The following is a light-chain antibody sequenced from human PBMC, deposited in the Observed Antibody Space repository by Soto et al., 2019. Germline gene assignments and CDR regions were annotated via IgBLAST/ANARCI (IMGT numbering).Light chain of an antibody. V-gene: IGKV1-5*01. CDR1: QSVSRW. CDR3: QDLNSYFWT. Sequence: DIQMTQSPSNLTASVGDRVTITCRASQSVSRWLAWYQQKPGKAPKLLIYDASRLDGVVPATFIGSGSGTDFTLTISSLHPYFFASDDRQDLNSYFWT. J-gene: IGKJ1*01. CDR2: DAS.